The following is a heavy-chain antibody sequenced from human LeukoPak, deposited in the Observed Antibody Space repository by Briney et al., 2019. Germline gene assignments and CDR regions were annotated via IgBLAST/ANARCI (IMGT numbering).Heavy chain of an antibody. J-gene: IGHJ4*02. CDR1: GYSFTTYW. CDR3: ARHEGGDIVVVSGFGY. D-gene: IGHD2-2*01. Sequence: GETLKISCKGSGYSFTTYWIGWVRQMPGKGLEWMGIIYPGDSDTRYSPSFQGQVTISADKSISTAYLQWNSLKASDTAMYYCARHEGGDIVVVSGFGYWGQGTLVTVSS. CDR2: IYPGDSDT. V-gene: IGHV5-51*01.